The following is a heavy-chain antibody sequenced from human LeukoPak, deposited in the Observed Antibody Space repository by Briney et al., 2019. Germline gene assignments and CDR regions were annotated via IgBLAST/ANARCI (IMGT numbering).Heavy chain of an antibody. CDR3: ARDPEIFLTGYYLDY. D-gene: IGHD3-9*01. V-gene: IGHV3-21*01. CDR1: GFSLSSYG. J-gene: IGHJ4*02. Sequence: PGGSLRLSCAASGFSLSSYGMFWVRQAPGKGLEWVSSISRSSDYIYYADSVKGRFTISRDNAKNSLYLQMNSLRAEDTAVYYCARDPEIFLTGYYLDYWGQGTLVTVSS. CDR2: ISRSSDYI.